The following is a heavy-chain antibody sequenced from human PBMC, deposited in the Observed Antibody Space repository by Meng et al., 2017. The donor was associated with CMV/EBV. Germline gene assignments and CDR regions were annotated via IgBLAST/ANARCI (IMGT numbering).Heavy chain of an antibody. CDR3: ARRHIRRITMFRGVIDWFDP. J-gene: IGHJ5*02. CDR1: GGSFSGYY. Sequence: SETLSLTCAVYGGSFSGYYWSWIRQPPGKGLEWIGEINHSGSTNYNPSLKSRVTISVDTSKNQFSLKLSSVTAADTAVYYCARRHIRRITMFRGVIDWFDPWGQGTLVTVSS. CDR2: INHSGST. D-gene: IGHD3-10*01. V-gene: IGHV4-34*01.